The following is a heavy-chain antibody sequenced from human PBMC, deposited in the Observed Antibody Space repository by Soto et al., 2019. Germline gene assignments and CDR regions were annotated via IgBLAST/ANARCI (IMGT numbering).Heavy chain of an antibody. CDR1: GFTFSDYY. Sequence: PGGSLRLSCAASGFTFSDYYMDWVRQAPGKGLEWVGRTRNKANSYTTEYAASVKGRFTISRDDSKNSLYLQMNSLKTEDTAVYYCDRGRNYFDFWGQGTLVTVSS. CDR3: DRGRNYFDF. V-gene: IGHV3-72*01. J-gene: IGHJ4*02. CDR2: TRNKANSYTT.